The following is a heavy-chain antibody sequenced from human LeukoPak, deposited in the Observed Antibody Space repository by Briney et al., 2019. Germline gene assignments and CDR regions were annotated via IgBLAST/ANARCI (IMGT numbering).Heavy chain of an antibody. CDR1: GFTFSTYS. CDR3: AKRSWGLAPGGMEV. J-gene: IGHJ6*01. D-gene: IGHD3-10*01. Sequence: GGSLRLSCAASGFTFSTYSMNWVRQAPGKGLEWVSYISSRSSSIYYADSVKGGVTISRDNAKNSLYLQMNSLRVEDTAVYYCAKRSWGLAPGGMEVWGQVTTVTVS. CDR2: ISSRSSSI. V-gene: IGHV3-48*01.